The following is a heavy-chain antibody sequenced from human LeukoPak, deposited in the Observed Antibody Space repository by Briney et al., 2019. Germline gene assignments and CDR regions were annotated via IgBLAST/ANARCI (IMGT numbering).Heavy chain of an antibody. Sequence: SQTLSLTCNVSGGSINTANYYWTWIRQPPGKGLEWIEYISYSGTPYYNSSLNSRVTISLDTSTNQFSLILHSVTAADTAMYYCARDGSGDFEDYWGQGTLVTVSS. CDR2: ISYSGTP. V-gene: IGHV4-30-4*08. CDR3: ARDGSGDFEDY. D-gene: IGHD4-17*01. CDR1: GGSINTANYY. J-gene: IGHJ4*02.